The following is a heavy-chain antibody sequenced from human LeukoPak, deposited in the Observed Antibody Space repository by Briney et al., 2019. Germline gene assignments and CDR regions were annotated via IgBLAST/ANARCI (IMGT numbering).Heavy chain of an antibody. V-gene: IGHV3-23*01. CDR3: AKCNGGTCYSAGDY. CDR2: ISGSGGST. D-gene: IGHD2-15*01. Sequence: GGSLRLSCAASGFTFSNYAMSWVRQAPGKGLEWVSGISGSGGSTYYTDSVKGRFTISRDNSKNTVYLQMNGLRVEDTAVYYCAKCNGGTCYSAGDYWGKGTLVTVSS. J-gene: IGHJ4*02. CDR1: GFTFSNYA.